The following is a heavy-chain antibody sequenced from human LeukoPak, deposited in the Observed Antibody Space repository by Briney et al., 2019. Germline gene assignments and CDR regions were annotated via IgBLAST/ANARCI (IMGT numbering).Heavy chain of an antibody. V-gene: IGHV3-30*02. D-gene: IGHD3-22*01. CDR2: IRYDGGNK. CDR3: AKDPHYYGSGGYPYYFDY. Sequence: PGGSLRLSCSASGFTFSGCGMHWVRQAPGKGLEWVAFIRYDGGNKHYADSVKGRFTISRDNSMNTLYLQMNSLRAEDAAVYYCAKDPHYYGSGGYPYYFDYWGQGTLVTVSS. J-gene: IGHJ4*02. CDR1: GFTFSGCG.